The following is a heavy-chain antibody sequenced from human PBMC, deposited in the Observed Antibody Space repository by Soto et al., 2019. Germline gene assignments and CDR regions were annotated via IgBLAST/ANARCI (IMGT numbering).Heavy chain of an antibody. Sequence: AVKVSCKASGGTFSSYAISWVRQAPGQGLEWMGGIIPIFGTANYAQKFQGRVTITADESTSTAYMELSSLRSEDTAVYYCARSLLLWFGELSPYYGMDVWGQGTTVTVTS. V-gene: IGHV1-69*13. CDR1: GGTFSSYA. CDR3: ARSLLLWFGELSPYYGMDV. CDR2: IIPIFGTA. J-gene: IGHJ6*02. D-gene: IGHD3-10*01.